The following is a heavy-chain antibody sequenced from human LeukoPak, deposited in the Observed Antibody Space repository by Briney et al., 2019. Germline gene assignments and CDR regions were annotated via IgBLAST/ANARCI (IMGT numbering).Heavy chain of an antibody. D-gene: IGHD5-18*01. CDR2: IYHNGNT. J-gene: IGHJ4*02. CDR1: GGSISSGGYS. CDR3: ASGGYSYGFDY. Sequence: SETLSLTCAVSGGSISSGGYSWSWIRQPPGKGLEWIGYIYHNGNTYYSPSLKSRVTISVDRSKNQLSLKLSSVTAADTAMYYCASGGYSYGFDYWGQGTLVTVSS. V-gene: IGHV4-30-2*01.